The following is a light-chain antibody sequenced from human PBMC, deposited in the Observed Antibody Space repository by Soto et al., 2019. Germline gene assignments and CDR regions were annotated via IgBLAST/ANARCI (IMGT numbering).Light chain of an antibody. V-gene: IGKV3-15*01. Sequence: EIVMTQSPATLSVSPGERATLSCRASQSVSNNLAWYQQKPGQAPRLLIYFASTRATGVPARFSGSGSGTELILTISSLQSEDFAAYYCQQYNEWPLTFGGGSKVETK. J-gene: IGKJ4*01. CDR2: FAS. CDR3: QQYNEWPLT. CDR1: QSVSNN.